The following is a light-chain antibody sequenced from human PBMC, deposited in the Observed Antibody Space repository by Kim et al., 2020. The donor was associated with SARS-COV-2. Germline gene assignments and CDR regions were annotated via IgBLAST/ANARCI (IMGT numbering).Light chain of an antibody. CDR1: SSNIGSNT. Sequence: GLMITISGSVSSSNIGSNTINWYQQHPGTAPELLIYSNNQRHSGVPNRFSGSKSGTSASLAMSVLQSEDEADYYCAALDDSLNGRVFGGGTQLTVL. J-gene: IGLJ3*02. CDR3: AALDDSLNGRV. CDR2: SNN. V-gene: IGLV1-44*01.